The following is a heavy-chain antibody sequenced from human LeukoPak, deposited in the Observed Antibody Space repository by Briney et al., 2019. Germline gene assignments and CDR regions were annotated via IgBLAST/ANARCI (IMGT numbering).Heavy chain of an antibody. CDR1: GFTFNNYG. V-gene: IGHV3-30*02. Sequence: GGSLRLSCAASGFTFNNYGMHWVRQAPGKGLEWVAFIRYSGNNQYYADSVKGRFTISRDNSKNTLYLQMNSLRAEDTAVYYCAKEGGASRFDYWGQGTLVTVSS. J-gene: IGHJ4*02. D-gene: IGHD5-12*01. CDR2: IRYSGNNQ. CDR3: AKEGGASRFDY.